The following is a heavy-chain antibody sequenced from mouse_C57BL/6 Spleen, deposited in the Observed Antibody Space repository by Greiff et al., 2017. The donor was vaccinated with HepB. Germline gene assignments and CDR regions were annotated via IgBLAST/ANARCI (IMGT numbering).Heavy chain of an antibody. CDR2: ISYSGST. J-gene: IGHJ4*01. D-gene: IGHD3-2*02. V-gene: IGHV3-1*01. CDR1: GYSITSGYD. Sequence: EVKLMESGPGMVKPSQSLSLTCTVTGYSITSGYDWHWIRHFPGNKLEWMGYISYSGSTNYNPSLKSRISITHDTSKNHFFLKLNSVTTEDTATYYCARESSGYGGYYAMDYWGQGTSVTVSS. CDR3: ARESSGYGGYYAMDY.